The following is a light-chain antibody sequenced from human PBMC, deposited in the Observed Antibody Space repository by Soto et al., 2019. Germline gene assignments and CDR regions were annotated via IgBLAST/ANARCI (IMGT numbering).Light chain of an antibody. V-gene: IGKV1-27*01. J-gene: IGKJ1*01. CDR1: QCIDDY. Sequence: DIQMTQSPSSLSASVGDRVSLTCRASQCIDDYVAWYQQKPGTPPKLLIFGAYILQSGVPSRFSGTGSGTEFILTISSLQPEAVAKYYCQKYSKAPLTFGHGTKV. CDR2: GAY. CDR3: QKYSKAPLT.